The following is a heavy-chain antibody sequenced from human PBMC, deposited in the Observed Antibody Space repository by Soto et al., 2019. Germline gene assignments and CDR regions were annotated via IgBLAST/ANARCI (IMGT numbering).Heavy chain of an antibody. V-gene: IGHV4-31*02. CDR2: IYHSGST. CDR3: ARSRGVSGSSFDY. D-gene: IGHD3-10*01. J-gene: IGHJ4*02. Sequence: WTWIRQHPGKGLEWIGYIYHSGSTFYNPSLKSRVTISLDTSKIQFSLKVTSVTAADTAVYYCARSRGVSGSSFDYWGQGTLVTVSS.